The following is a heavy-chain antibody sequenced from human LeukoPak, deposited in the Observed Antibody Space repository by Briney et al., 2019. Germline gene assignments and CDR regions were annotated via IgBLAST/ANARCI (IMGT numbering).Heavy chain of an antibody. CDR2: ISSSDSTI. CDR3: ERDSSYYGAGSFSD. J-gene: IGHJ4*02. D-gene: IGHD3-10*01. V-gene: IGHV3-48*03. Sequence: GGALRLSCAASGFTFSTYELNWVRQAPGKGLEWVSYISSSDSTIYYADSVKGRFTISRDNAKNSLYLQMNSLRAEDTAVYYCERDSSYYGAGSFSDWGEGTLVTVSS. CDR1: GFTFSTYE.